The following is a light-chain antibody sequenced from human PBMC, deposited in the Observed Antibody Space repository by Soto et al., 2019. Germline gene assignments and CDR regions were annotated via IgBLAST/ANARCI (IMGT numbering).Light chain of an antibody. CDR2: TTS. Sequence: DIQMTQSPSSVSASVGDRVTITCRASQGINNCLACYQQKPGKAPKLLIYTTSNLQSGVPSRFSGSGSGTDFTLTISSLQPEDFATYYCQQPNSFPLTFGGGTKVEIK. CDR3: QQPNSFPLT. V-gene: IGKV1D-12*01. CDR1: QGINNC. J-gene: IGKJ4*01.